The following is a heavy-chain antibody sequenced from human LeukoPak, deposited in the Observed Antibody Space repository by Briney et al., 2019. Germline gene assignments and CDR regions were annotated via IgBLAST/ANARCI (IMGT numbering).Heavy chain of an antibody. J-gene: IGHJ4*02. CDR3: AKRYSGSWNIES. Sequence: GGSLRLSCAASGFTFSSYGMHWVRQAPGKGLEWVAVISYDGSNKYYADSVKGLFTISRDNSKNTLYLQMNSLRDEDTAVYYCAKRYSGSWNIESWGQGTLVTVSS. CDR1: GFTFSSYG. D-gene: IGHD6-13*01. CDR2: ISYDGSNK. V-gene: IGHV3-30*18.